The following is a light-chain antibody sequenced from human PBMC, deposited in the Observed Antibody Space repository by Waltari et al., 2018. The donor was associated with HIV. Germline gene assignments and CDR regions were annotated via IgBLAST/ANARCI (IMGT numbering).Light chain of an antibody. Sequence: HSGLTQPPSVSGAPGQRATISCPGSSAHIGADYDVHWSQQLPGIAPKLLIYRTHTRPAAVPDRFSGSKSGTSACLAITGLQADDEADYYCKSYDRTFPNWGLFGGGTKLSVL. CDR2: RTH. J-gene: IGLJ2*01. V-gene: IGLV1-40*01. CDR1: SAHIGADYD. CDR3: KSYDRTFPNWGL.